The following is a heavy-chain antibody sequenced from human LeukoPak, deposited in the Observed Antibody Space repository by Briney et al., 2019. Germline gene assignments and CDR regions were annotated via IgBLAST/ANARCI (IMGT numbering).Heavy chain of an antibody. D-gene: IGHD6-19*01. V-gene: IGHV3-72*01. CDR2: SSNKAKSYTT. CDR3: VRVGSVAGSDYLDY. J-gene: IGHJ4*02. CDR1: GFTFSDHF. Sequence: PGGSLRLSCAVSGFTFSDHFLDWVRQAPGKGLEWVGRSSNKAKSYTTEYAASVKGRFTISRDDSKNSLYLQMNSLKTEDTAVYYCVRVGSVAGSDYLDYWGQGTLVTVSS.